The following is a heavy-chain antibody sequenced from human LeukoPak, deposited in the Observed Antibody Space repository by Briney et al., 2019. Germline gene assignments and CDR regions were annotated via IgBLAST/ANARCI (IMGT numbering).Heavy chain of an antibody. CDR1: GFTFSSNW. D-gene: IGHD2-2*01. CDR3: AREGYQPSFDY. V-gene: IGHV3-7*01. J-gene: IGHJ4*02. Sequence: GGSLRLSCAASGFTFSSNWMSWVRRAPGKGLEGVANIRQDGSEKYYVASVKGRFTISRDNAKNSLYLQMNSLTAEDTAVYYCAREGYQPSFDYWGQGTLVTVSS. CDR2: IRQDGSEK.